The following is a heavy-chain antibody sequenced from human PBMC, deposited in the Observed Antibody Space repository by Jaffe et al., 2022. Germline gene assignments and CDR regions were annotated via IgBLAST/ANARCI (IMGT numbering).Heavy chain of an antibody. CDR2: INSDGSST. V-gene: IGHV3-74*01. Sequence: EVQLVESGGGLVQPGGSLRLSCAASGFTFSSYWMHWVRQAPGKGLVWVSRINSDGSSTNYADSVKGRFTISRDNAKNTLYLQMNSLRAEDTAVYYCAREGYCTTASCLGSLDPWGQGTLVTVSS. J-gene: IGHJ5*02. CDR1: GFTFSSYW. D-gene: IGHD2-2*01. CDR3: AREGYCTTASCLGSLDP.